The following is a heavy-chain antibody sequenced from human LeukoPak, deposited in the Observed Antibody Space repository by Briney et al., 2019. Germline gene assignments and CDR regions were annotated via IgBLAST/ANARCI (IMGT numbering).Heavy chain of an antibody. D-gene: IGHD6-6*01. V-gene: IGHV4-34*01. J-gene: IGHJ4*02. Sequence: PSETLSLTCADYGGSFSGYYWSWIRQPPGKGLEWIGEINHSGSTNYNPSLKSRVTISVDTSKNQFSLKLSSVTAADTAVYYCARGLYSSSSNYYFDYWGQGTLVTVSS. CDR3: ARGLYSSSSNYYFDY. CDR1: GGSFSGYY. CDR2: INHSGST.